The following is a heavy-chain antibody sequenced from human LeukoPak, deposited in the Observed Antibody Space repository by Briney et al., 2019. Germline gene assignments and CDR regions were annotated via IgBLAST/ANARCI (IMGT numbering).Heavy chain of an antibody. CDR1: GYTFTSYG. J-gene: IGHJ3*02. CDR3: ARDGYRDAFDI. D-gene: IGHD1-1*01. Sequence: GASVKVSCKASGYTFTSYGISWVRQAPGQGLEWMGRIIPILGIANYAQKFQGRVTITADKSTSTAYMELSSLRSEDTAVYYCARDGYRDAFDIWGQGTMVTVSS. CDR2: IIPILGIA. V-gene: IGHV1-69*04.